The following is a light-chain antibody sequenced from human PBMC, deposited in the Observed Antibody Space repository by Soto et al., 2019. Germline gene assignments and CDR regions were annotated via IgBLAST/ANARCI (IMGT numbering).Light chain of an antibody. CDR3: QRYGSSPLT. V-gene: IGKV3-20*01. CDR2: GAS. Sequence: EIVVSPFPGTPSLSPGGRAPLPWPASQSVSSSYLAWYQQKPGQAPRLLIYGASSRATGIPDRFSGSGSGTDFTLTISRLEPEDLAVYYCQRYGSSPLTFGGGTKVDIK. CDR1: QSVSSSY. J-gene: IGKJ4*01.